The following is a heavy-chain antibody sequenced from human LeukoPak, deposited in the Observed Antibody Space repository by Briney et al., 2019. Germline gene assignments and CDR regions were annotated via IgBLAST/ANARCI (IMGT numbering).Heavy chain of an antibody. CDR1: GGTFSSYA. CDR3: ARSKVVVTAQALNNNWFDP. D-gene: IGHD2-21*02. CDR2: IIPILGIA. V-gene: IGHV1-69*04. Sequence: SVKVSCKASGGTFSSYAISWVRQAPGQGLEWMGRIIPILGIANYAQKFQGRVTITADKSTSTAYMELSSLRSEDTAVYYCARSKVVVTAQALNNNWFDPWGQGTLVTVSS. J-gene: IGHJ5*02.